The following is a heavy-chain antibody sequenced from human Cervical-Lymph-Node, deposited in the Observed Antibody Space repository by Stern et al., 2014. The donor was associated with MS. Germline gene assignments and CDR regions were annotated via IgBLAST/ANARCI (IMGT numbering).Heavy chain of an antibody. D-gene: IGHD1-26*01. J-gene: IGHJ4*02. CDR1: GYTFISYT. CDR2: INVGNGDK. Sequence: QVQLVQSGAEVKKPGASVKISCKASGYTFISYTVHWVRQAPGQSLEWMGWINVGNGDKRFSQKFQGRVTITSDTSASTTYMEVSNLRSEDTAIYYCARGPEVGATGAADYWGQGTLVTVSS. V-gene: IGHV1-3*01. CDR3: ARGPEVGATGAADY.